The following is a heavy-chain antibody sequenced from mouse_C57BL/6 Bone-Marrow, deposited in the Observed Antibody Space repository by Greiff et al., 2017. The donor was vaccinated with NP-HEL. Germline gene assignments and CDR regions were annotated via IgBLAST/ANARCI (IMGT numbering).Heavy chain of an antibody. V-gene: IGHV1-26*01. D-gene: IGHD4-1*02. Sequence: EVQLQQSGPELVKPGASVKISCKASGYTFTDYYMNWVKQSHGKSLEWIGDINPNNGGTTYNQKFKGKATLTVDKSSSTAYMELRSLTSEDSAVYYCARNGVQLGRDWYFDVWGTGTTVTVSS. CDR2: INPNNGGT. CDR3: ARNGVQLGRDWYFDV. J-gene: IGHJ1*03. CDR1: GYTFTDYY.